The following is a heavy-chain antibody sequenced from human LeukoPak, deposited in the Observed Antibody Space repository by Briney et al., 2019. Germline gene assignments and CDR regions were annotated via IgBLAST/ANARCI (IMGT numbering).Heavy chain of an antibody. Sequence: PGGSLRLSCAASGFTFSSYGMHWVRQAPGKGLEWVAFIRYDGSNKYYADSVKGRFTISRDNSKNTLYLQMNSLRAEDTAVYYCAKGDCGGDRYHKGHFDYWGQGTLVTVSS. CDR1: GFTFSSYG. D-gene: IGHD2-21*02. J-gene: IGHJ4*02. V-gene: IGHV3-30*02. CDR2: IRYDGSNK. CDR3: AKGDCGGDRYHKGHFDY.